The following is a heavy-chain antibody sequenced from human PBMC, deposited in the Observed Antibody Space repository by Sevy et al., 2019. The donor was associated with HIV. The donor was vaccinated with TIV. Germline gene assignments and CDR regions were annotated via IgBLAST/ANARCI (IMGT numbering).Heavy chain of an antibody. CDR2: ISGSGGST. J-gene: IGHJ1*01. Sequence: GGSLRLSCAASGFTFSSYAMSWVRQAPGKGLEWVSAISGSGGSTYYADSVKGRFTISRDNSKNTLYLQMNSLRAEDTAVYYGAKRCSGGSCYGRGGEYFQHWGQGTMVTVSS. D-gene: IGHD2-15*01. CDR3: AKRCSGGSCYGRGGEYFQH. CDR1: GFTFSSYA. V-gene: IGHV3-23*01.